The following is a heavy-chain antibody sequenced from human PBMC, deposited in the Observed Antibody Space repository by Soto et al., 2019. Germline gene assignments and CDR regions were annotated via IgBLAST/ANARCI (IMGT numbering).Heavy chain of an antibody. V-gene: IGHV1-2*04. D-gene: IGHD3-10*01. J-gene: IGHJ3*02. CDR3: ARAGVLWFGELPYDAFDI. Sequence: ASLKVSCKASGYTFTGYYMHWVRQAPGQGLEWMGWINPNSGGTNYAQKFQGWVTMTRDTSISTAYMELSRLRSDDTAVYYCARAGVLWFGELPYDAFDIWGQGTMVTVSS. CDR1: GYTFTGYY. CDR2: INPNSGGT.